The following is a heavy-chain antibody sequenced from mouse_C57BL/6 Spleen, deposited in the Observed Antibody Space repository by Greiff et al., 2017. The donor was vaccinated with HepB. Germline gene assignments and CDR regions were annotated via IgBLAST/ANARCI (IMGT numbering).Heavy chain of an antibody. V-gene: IGHV1-64*01. CDR1: DYTFTSYW. CDR3: ARNGYGNTGAY. D-gene: IGHD2-10*02. J-gene: IGHJ3*01. Sequence: QVHVKQPGAELVKPGASVKLSCKASDYTFTSYWMHWVKQRPGQGLEWIGMIHPNSGSTNYNEKFKSKATLTVDKSSSTAYMQLSSLTSEDSAVYYCARNGYGNTGAYWGQGTLVTVSA. CDR2: IHPNSGST.